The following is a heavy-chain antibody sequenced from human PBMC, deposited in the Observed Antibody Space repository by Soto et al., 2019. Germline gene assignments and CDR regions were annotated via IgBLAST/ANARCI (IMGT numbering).Heavy chain of an antibody. CDR2: ILPIFHTT. J-gene: IGHJ4*02. V-gene: IGHV1-69*01. CDR3: ATGGRGYSSAPRFYFEY. D-gene: IGHD5-18*01. CDR1: GGFFSSNA. Sequence: QVQLVQSGAEVKKPGSSVKVSCQASGGFFSSNAISWVRQAPGQGLEWMGGILPIFHTTHYAQKFQGRVTITADESTSTDYMELSSLKSEDTALSYCATGGRGYSSAPRFYFEYWGQGTLVPVSS.